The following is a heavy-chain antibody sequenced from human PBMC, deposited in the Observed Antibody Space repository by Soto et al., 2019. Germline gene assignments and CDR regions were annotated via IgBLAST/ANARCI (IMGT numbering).Heavy chain of an antibody. CDR1: GASISSYH. V-gene: IGHV4-59*01. J-gene: IGHJ6*03. CDR3: AAAVPAEYVFPYYYMDV. D-gene: IGHD3-16*01. Sequence: QVQLQESGPGLVKPSETLSLTCTVSGASISSYHWSWIRQPPGKGLEWIGYINYSGGANYNPSLKSRVTFSVATSKNLVSLKLSPVTAADTGVYYCAAAVPAEYVFPYYYMDVWCKGTTLTVSS. CDR2: INYSGGA.